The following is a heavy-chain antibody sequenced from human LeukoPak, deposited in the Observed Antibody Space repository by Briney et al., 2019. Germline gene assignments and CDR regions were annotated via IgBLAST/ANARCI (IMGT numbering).Heavy chain of an antibody. CDR2: ISGGGGSI. CDR3: AKVAYSDYFDY. V-gene: IGHV3-23*01. Sequence: PGGSLRLSCAASGFTFNSYAMSWVRQAPGKGLEWVSAISGGGGSIYYADSVKGRFTISRDNSKNTVWLQINSLRAEDTAIYYCAKVAYSDYFDYWGQGAPVTVSS. CDR1: GFTFNSYA. D-gene: IGHD6-13*01. J-gene: IGHJ4*02.